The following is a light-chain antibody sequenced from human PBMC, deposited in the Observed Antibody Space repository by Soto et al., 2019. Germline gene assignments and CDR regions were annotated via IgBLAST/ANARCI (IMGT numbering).Light chain of an antibody. CDR3: QHYGTAPTWT. CDR1: QSVSSSY. V-gene: IGKV3-20*01. J-gene: IGKJ1*01. Sequence: DIVLTQSPGTLSLSPGERATLSCRASQSVSSSYLAWYQQKPGQAPRLLIYGASSRATGIPDRFSGGGSGTGFTLTISRLEPEDFVVYYCQHYGTAPTWTFGQGTKVEIK. CDR2: GAS.